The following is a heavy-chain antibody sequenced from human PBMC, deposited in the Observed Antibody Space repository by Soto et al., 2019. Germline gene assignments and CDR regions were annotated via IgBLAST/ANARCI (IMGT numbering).Heavy chain of an antibody. CDR1: GGSVSSGSYY. V-gene: IGHV4-61*01. CDR3: ARERASSGWPIYTRYYFDY. J-gene: IGHJ4*02. CDR2: IYYSGST. D-gene: IGHD6-19*01. Sequence: SETLSLTCTVSGGSVSSGSYYWSWIRQPPGKGLEWIGYIYYSGSTNYNPSLKSRVTISVDTSKNQFSLKLSSVTAADTAVYYCARERASSGWPIYTRYYFDYWGQGTLVTVSS.